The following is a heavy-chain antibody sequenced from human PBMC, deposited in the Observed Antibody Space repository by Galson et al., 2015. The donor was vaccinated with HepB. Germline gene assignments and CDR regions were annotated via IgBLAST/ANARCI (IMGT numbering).Heavy chain of an antibody. V-gene: IGHV1-45*02. CDR2: ITPFNGNT. D-gene: IGHD1-26*01. CDR3: ARSGGSYSDAFDI. J-gene: IGHJ3*02. Sequence: SVTVSCKASGYTFTYRYLHWVRQAPGQALEWMGWITPFNGNTNYAQKFQDRVTITRDRSMSTAYMELSSLRSEDTAMYYCARSGGSYSDAFDIWGQGTMVTVSS. CDR1: GYTFTYRY.